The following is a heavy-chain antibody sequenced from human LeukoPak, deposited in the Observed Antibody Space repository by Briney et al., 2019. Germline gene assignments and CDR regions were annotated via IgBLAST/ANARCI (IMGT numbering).Heavy chain of an antibody. CDR2: IKQDGSEK. Sequence: PGGSLRLSCAASGFTFSSYWMSWVRQAPGKGLEWVANIKQDGSEKYYVDSVKGRFTISRDNAKNSLYLQMNSLRAEDTAVYYCARGGSSGWYYHYYYGMDVWGQGTTVTVS. D-gene: IGHD6-19*01. V-gene: IGHV3-7*01. CDR1: GFTFSSYW. CDR3: ARGGSSGWYYHYYYGMDV. J-gene: IGHJ6*02.